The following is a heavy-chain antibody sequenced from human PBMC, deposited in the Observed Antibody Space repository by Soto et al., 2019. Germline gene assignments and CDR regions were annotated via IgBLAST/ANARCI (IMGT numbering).Heavy chain of an antibody. J-gene: IGHJ4*02. Sequence: PSETLSLTCAVSGGSISSSNWWSWVRQPPGKGLEWIGEIYHSGSTNYNPSLKSRVTISVDKSKNQFSLKLSSVTAADTAVYYCARRNKVRPGFIDYWGQGTLVTVSS. CDR1: GGSISSSNW. D-gene: IGHD4-4*01. V-gene: IGHV4-4*02. CDR2: IYHSGST. CDR3: ARRNKVRPGFIDY.